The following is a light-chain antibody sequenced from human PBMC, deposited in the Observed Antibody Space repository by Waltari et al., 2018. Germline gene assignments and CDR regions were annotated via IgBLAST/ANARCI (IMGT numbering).Light chain of an antibody. J-gene: IGKJ1*01. CDR3: QQYGSSPHT. CDR2: CIF. Sequence: EIVLTQSPGTLSLSPGERATLSCRASQTVTSSSLGWYQQKPGQAPRLLIYCIFNRATGIPDRFSGSGSGTDFTLTISRLEPEDFAVYYCQQYGSSPHTFGQGTKVEIK. CDR1: QTVTSSS. V-gene: IGKV3-20*01.